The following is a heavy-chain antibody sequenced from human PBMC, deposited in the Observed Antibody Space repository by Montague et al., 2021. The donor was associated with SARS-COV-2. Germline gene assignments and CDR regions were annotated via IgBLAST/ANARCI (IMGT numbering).Heavy chain of an antibody. CDR2: IYYSGST. D-gene: IGHD6-13*01. Sequence: SETLSLTCTVSGGSISSSSYYWGWNRQPPGKGLEWIGSIYYSGSTYYNPSLKSRVTISVDTSKNQFSLKLSSVTAADTAVYYCARLLSRIAAAGTIHYFDYWGQGTLVTVSS. CDR1: GGSISSSSYY. V-gene: IGHV4-39*01. CDR3: ARLLSRIAAAGTIHYFDY. J-gene: IGHJ4*02.